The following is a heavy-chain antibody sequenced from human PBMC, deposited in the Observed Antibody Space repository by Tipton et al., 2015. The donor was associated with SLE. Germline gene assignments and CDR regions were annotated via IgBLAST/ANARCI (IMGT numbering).Heavy chain of an antibody. V-gene: IGHV4-39*01. Sequence: TLSLTCTVSGGSISSSSYYWGWIRQPPGKGLEWIGSIYYSGSTYYNPSLKSRVTISVDTSKNQFSLKLSSVTAADTAVYYCASWMAVAGLGSYGMDVWGQGTTVTVSS. CDR3: ASWMAVAGLGSYGMDV. CDR2: IYYSGST. J-gene: IGHJ6*02. D-gene: IGHD6-19*01. CDR1: GGSISSSSYY.